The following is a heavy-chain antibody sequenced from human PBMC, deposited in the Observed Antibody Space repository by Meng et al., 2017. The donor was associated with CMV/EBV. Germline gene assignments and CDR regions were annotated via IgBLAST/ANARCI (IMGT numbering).Heavy chain of an antibody. CDR3: ARKGGGSSPAFFDY. J-gene: IGHJ4*02. Sequence: GALRLSCAASGFTFSSYWMSWVRQAPGKGLEWVANIKQDGSEKYYVDSVKGRFTISRDNAKNSLYLQMNSLRAEDTAVYYCARKGGGSSPAFFDYWGQGTLVTVSS. V-gene: IGHV3-7*01. CDR2: IKQDGSEK. CDR1: GFTFSSYW. D-gene: IGHD6-6*01.